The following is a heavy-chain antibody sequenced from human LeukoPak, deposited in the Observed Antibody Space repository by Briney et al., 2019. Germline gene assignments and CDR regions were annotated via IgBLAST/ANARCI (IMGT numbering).Heavy chain of an antibody. CDR3: ARDQPNDYVHYPDL. Sequence: SETLSLTCTVSGGSISSGDYYWSWIRQPPGKGLEWIGYIYYSGSTYYNPSLKSRVTISVDTSKNQFSLKLSSVTAADPPVYSCARDQPNDYVHYPDLWGRGTLVTVPP. V-gene: IGHV4-30-4*01. CDR2: IYYSGST. J-gene: IGHJ2*01. D-gene: IGHD4-17*01. CDR1: GGSISSGDYY.